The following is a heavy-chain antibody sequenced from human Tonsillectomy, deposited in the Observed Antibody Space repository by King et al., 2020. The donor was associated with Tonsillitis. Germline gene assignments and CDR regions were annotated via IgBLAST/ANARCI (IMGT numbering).Heavy chain of an antibody. CDR2: INHSGST. Sequence: VQLQQWGAGLLNPSETLSLTCAVYGGSFSGYYWSWIRQPPGKGLEWIGEINHSGSTNYNPSLKSRVTISVDTSKNQFSLTLDSVTAADTAVYYCARGPNTYYWGQGTLVTVSS. CDR3: ARGPNTYY. V-gene: IGHV4-34*01. J-gene: IGHJ4*02. D-gene: IGHD2-2*02. CDR1: GGSFSGYY.